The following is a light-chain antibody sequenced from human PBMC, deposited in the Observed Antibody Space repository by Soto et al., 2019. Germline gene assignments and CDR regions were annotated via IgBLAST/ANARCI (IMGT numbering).Light chain of an antibody. J-gene: IGKJ4*01. CDR1: QSVRNTY. V-gene: IGKV3-20*01. CDR2: GAS. CDR3: QQYGESPPT. Sequence: EIVLTQSPGTLSLSPGERATLSCRASQSVRNTYVAWDQQRPGQAPRLLVSGASSRATGIPDRYSGSGSGTYFTLTINRLEPEDFAVYFCQQYGESPPTFGGGTKVEIK.